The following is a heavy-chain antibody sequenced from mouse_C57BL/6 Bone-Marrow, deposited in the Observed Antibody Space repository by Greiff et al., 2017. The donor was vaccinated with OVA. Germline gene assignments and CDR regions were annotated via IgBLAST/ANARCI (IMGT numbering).Heavy chain of an antibody. CDR1: GYTFTSYW. V-gene: IGHV1-50*01. Sequence: QVQLQQPGAELVKPGASVKLSCKASGYTFTSYWMQWVKQRPGQGLAWIGEIDPSDSYTNYNQKFKGKATLTVDTASSTAYMQLSSLTSEDSAVYYCASDYYGSRAFDDWGQGTTLTVSS. CDR2: IDPSDSYT. J-gene: IGHJ2*01. CDR3: ASDYYGSRAFDD. D-gene: IGHD1-1*01.